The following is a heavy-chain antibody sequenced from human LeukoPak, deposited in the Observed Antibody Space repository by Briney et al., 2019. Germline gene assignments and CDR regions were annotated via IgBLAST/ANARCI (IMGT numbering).Heavy chain of an antibody. CDR2: INHSGST. D-gene: IGHD3-3*01. V-gene: IGHV4-34*01. J-gene: IGHJ6*02. CDR1: GGSISSYY. Sequence: SETLSLTCTVSGGSISSYYWSWIRQPPGKGLEWIGEINHSGSTNYNPSLKSRVTISVDTSKNQFSLKLSSVTAADTAVYYCARGASHDFWSGYAARYYYYGMDVWGQGTTVTVSS. CDR3: ARGASHDFWSGYAARYYYYGMDV.